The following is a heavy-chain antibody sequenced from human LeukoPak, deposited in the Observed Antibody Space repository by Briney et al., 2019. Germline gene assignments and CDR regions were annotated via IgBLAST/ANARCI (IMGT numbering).Heavy chain of an antibody. CDR3: ARERELLVYFQH. J-gene: IGHJ1*01. V-gene: IGHV3-15*01. Sequence: GGSLRLSCAASGFTFSNAWMSWVRQAPGKGLEWVGRIKSKTDGGTTDYAAPVKGRFTISRDDSKNTLYLQMNSLKTEDTAVYYCARERELLVYFQHWGQGTLVTVSS. CDR2: IKSKTDGGTT. CDR1: GFTFSNAW. D-gene: IGHD1-26*01.